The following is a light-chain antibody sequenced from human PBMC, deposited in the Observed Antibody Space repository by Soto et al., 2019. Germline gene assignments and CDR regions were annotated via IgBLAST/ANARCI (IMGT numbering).Light chain of an antibody. J-gene: IGKJ1*01. Sequence: EIVLAHSPGTLSLSAVGIAAGSCRASQSVSSNYLAWYQQKSGQAPRLLIYGISSRATGIPDRFSGSGSGTDFTLTISRLEPEDFAVYYCQQYGTSRTFGQGTKVDIK. CDR2: GIS. CDR1: QSVSSNY. V-gene: IGKV3-20*01. CDR3: QQYGTSRT.